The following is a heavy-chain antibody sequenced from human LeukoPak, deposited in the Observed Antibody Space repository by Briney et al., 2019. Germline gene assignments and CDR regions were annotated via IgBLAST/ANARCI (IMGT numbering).Heavy chain of an antibody. D-gene: IGHD3-22*01. J-gene: IGHJ4*02. CDR3: ARGDRITMIGG. Sequence: SETLSLTCTVSGGSISSYYWSWIRQPPGKGLEWIGYIYYSGSTNYNPPLKSRVTISVDTSKNQFSLKLSSVTAADTAVYYCARGDRITMIGGWGQGTLVTVSS. V-gene: IGHV4-59*01. CDR1: GGSISSYY. CDR2: IYYSGST.